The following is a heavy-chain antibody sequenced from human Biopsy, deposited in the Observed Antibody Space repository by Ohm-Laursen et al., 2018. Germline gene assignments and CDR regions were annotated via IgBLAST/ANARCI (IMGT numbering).Heavy chain of an antibody. CDR1: GFIFSTYV. V-gene: IGHV3-30*03. CDR3: AGNYGDYYFDF. J-gene: IGHJ4*02. Sequence: LSLTCAAAGFIFSTYVMHWVRQAPGKGLEWAALISYDGSNIHYAVSVKGRFTISRDNSKNTLYLQMNSLRAEDTAIYSCAGNYGDYYFDFWGRGTLVTVSS. CDR2: ISYDGSNI. D-gene: IGHD3-10*01.